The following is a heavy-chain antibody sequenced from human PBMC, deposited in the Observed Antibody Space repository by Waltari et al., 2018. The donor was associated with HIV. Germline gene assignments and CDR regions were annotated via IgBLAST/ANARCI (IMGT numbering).Heavy chain of an antibody. D-gene: IGHD5-12*01. CDR2: SRNKANSYTT. CDR3: TRDSSGYAGFDS. CDR1: GFAFSDHD. V-gene: IGHV3-72*01. Sequence: EVQLVESGGGLVRPGGSLRLSCAASGFAFSDHDLDWVRQAPGKGREWVGRSRNKANSYTTEYAASVKGRFTISRDASKNSLFLQMNSLRADDTAIYYCTRDSSGYAGFDSWGQGALVTVSS. J-gene: IGHJ4*02.